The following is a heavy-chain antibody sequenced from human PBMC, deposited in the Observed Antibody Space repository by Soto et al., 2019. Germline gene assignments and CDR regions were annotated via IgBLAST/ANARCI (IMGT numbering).Heavy chain of an antibody. V-gene: IGHV4-59*08. CDR1: GGSISSYY. D-gene: IGHD1-1*01. Sequence: TSETLSLTCTVSGGSISSYYWSWIRQPPGKGLEWIGYIYYSGSTNYNPSLKSRVTISVDTSKNQFSLKLSSVTAADTAVYYCARHRGRMATTRLDYWGQGTLVTVSS. J-gene: IGHJ4*02. CDR2: IYYSGST. CDR3: ARHRGRMATTRLDY.